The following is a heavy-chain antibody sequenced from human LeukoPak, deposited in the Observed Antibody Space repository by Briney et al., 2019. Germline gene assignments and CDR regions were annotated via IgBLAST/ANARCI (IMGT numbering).Heavy chain of an antibody. J-gene: IGHJ4*02. CDR3: ARTTYYYDSSGYYPFDY. D-gene: IGHD3-22*01. CDR1: GFTFSSYG. Sequence: GGSLRLSCAASGFTFSSYGMHWVRQAPGKGLEWVAVISYDGSNKYYVDSVKGRFTISRDNAKNSLYLQMNSLRAEDTAVYYCARTTYYYDSSGYYPFDYWGQGTLVTVSS. V-gene: IGHV3-30*03. CDR2: ISYDGSNK.